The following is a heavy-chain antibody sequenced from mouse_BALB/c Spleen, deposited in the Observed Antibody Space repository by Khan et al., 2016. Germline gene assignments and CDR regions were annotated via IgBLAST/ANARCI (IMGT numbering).Heavy chain of an antibody. Sequence: EVQLQESGPGLVKPSQSLSLTCTVTGYSITRDYAWNWIRQFPGNKLEWMGYLRYSGSTTYNPSLKSRISITRDTSKNQFFLPLSSVITEDTATSYCTTSPTATRYFDVGGAGTTVTVSS. CDR2: LRYSGST. V-gene: IGHV3-2*02. CDR3: TTSPTATRYFDV. D-gene: IGHD1-2*01. CDR1: GYSITRDYA. J-gene: IGHJ1*01.